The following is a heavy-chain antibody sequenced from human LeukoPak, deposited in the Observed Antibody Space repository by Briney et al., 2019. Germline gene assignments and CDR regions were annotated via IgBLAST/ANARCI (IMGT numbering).Heavy chain of an antibody. J-gene: IGHJ5*02. V-gene: IGHV4-4*07. Sequence: SETLSLTCTVSGGSITSYYWSWIRQPAGKGLEWIGRIYVTESTTYNPSLKSRVTISIDTSKNQFSLKLTSVTAADTAVYYCAGGVGEDYAGWFDPWGQGTLVTVSS. CDR3: AGGVGEDYAGWFDP. CDR1: GGSITSYY. D-gene: IGHD4-23*01. CDR2: IYVTEST.